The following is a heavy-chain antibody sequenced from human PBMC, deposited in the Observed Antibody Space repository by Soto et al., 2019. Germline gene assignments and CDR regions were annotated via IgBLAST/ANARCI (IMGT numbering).Heavy chain of an antibody. CDR2: IFSNDEK. CDR1: GFSLSNARMG. Sequence: QATLKESGPVLVNPTETLTLTCTVSGFSLSNARMGVSWISQPPGKALEWLAHIFSNDEKSYSTSLKSRLTISKDTSKSQVVLTMTNMDPVDTATYYCARAKITIFGVAKIDYWGQGTLVTVSS. J-gene: IGHJ4*02. V-gene: IGHV2-26*01. CDR3: ARAKITIFGVAKIDY. D-gene: IGHD3-3*01.